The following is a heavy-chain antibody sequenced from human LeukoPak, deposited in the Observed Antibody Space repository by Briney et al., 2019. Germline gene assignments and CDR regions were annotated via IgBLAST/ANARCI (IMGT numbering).Heavy chain of an antibody. CDR3: ARDGGYCSTTRCYAGENFDL. V-gene: IGHV3-21*01. D-gene: IGHD2-2*01. CDR2: ISSSGNYI. J-gene: IGHJ4*02. CDR1: GLTFSSYT. Sequence: GGSLRLSCAASGLTFSSYTMNWVRQAPGKGLEWVSSISSSGNYIYYADSVKGRFTISRDNAKKSLYLQMNSLRAEDTALYYCARDGGYCSTTRCYAGENFDLWGPGTLVTVSS.